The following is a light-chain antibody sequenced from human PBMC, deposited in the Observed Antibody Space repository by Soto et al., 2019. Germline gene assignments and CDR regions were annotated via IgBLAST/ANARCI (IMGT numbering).Light chain of an antibody. Sequence: EIELTQSPATLSLSVGERATLSCRASQSVSSYLAWYQQKPGQAPRLLIYDASNRATGSPARFSGSGSGTDFTLTSSSLEPEDFAVYCYQQSSNWLTFGGGTKVEIK. CDR2: DAS. CDR3: QQSSNWLT. J-gene: IGKJ4*02. CDR1: QSVSSY. V-gene: IGKV3-11*01.